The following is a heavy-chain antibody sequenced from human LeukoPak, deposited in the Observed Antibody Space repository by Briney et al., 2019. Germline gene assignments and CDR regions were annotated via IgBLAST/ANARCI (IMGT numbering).Heavy chain of an antibody. D-gene: IGHD6-13*01. CDR1: GGFISSYY. Sequence: SSETLSLTCTVSGGFISSYYWSWIRQPAGKGLEWIGRIYTSGSTYYNPSLKSRVTISVDTSKNQFSLKLSSVTAADTAVYYCARLGIAAAGGWFDPWGQGTLVTVSS. CDR3: ARLGIAAAGGWFDP. CDR2: IYTSGST. J-gene: IGHJ5*02. V-gene: IGHV4-4*07.